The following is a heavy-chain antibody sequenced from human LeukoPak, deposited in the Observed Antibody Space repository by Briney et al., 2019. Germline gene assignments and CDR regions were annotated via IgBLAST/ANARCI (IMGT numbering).Heavy chain of an antibody. V-gene: IGHV3-7*01. Sequence: PGGSLRLSCAASGFTFTSYWMTWVRRAPGKGLEWVANIREDGSERYHVASVKGRFTVSRDNAKKSLSLQVDSLRAEDTAVYYCARLNYDFWSGIWEGYYMDVWGKGTTVTVSS. CDR3: ARLNYDFWSGIWEGYYMDV. CDR1: GFTFTSYW. D-gene: IGHD3-3*01. J-gene: IGHJ6*03. CDR2: IREDGSER.